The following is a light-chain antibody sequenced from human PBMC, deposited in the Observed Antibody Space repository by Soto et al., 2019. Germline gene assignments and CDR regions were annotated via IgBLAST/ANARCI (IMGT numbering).Light chain of an antibody. CDR1: SSHIGSNY. Sequence: QYVLTQPPSASGTPGQRVTISCSGSSSHIGSNYVYWYQQLPGSSPTLLIYRNDQRPSGVPDRFSASKSGTTASLAISGLRSEDEADYHCAAGDDSLSAVVFGGGTKVTVL. CDR3: AAGDDSLSAVV. CDR2: RND. V-gene: IGLV1-47*01. J-gene: IGLJ2*01.